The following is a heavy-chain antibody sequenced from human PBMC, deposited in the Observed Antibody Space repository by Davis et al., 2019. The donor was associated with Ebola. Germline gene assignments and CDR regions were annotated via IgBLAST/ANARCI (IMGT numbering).Heavy chain of an antibody. Sequence: PGGSLRLSCTVSGGSISSYYWSWIRQPPGKGLEWIGYIYYSGSTNYNPSLKSRVTISVDTSKNQFSLKLSSVTAADTAVYYCARGGGWAGYWGQGTLVTVSS. CDR1: GGSISSYY. D-gene: IGHD6-19*01. V-gene: IGHV4-59*01. J-gene: IGHJ4*02. CDR2: IYYSGST. CDR3: ARGGGWAGY.